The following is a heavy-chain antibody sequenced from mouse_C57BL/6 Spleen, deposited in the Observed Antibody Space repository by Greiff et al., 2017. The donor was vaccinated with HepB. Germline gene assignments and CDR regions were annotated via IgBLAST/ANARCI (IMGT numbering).Heavy chain of an antibody. J-gene: IGHJ1*03. V-gene: IGHV5-6*01. CDR2: ISSGGSYT. CDR3: AKGTTVVSRDWYFDV. CDR1: GFTFSSYG. D-gene: IGHD1-1*01. Sequence: EVKLVESGGDLVKPGGSLKLSCAASGFTFSSYGMSWVRQTPDKRLEWVATISSGGSYTYYPDSVKGRFTISRDNAKNTLYLQMSSLKSEDTAMYYCAKGTTVVSRDWYFDVWGTGTTVTVSS.